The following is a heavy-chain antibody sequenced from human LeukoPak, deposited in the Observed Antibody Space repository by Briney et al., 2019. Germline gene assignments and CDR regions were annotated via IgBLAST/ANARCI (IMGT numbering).Heavy chain of an antibody. V-gene: IGHV1-69*05. CDR2: IIPIFGTA. CDR3: ARISGRYGSGSYTDY. D-gene: IGHD3-10*01. Sequence: SVKVSCKASGGTFSSYAISWVRQAPGQGLEWMGGIIPIFGTANYAQNFQGRVTMTTETSTTTAYMELTSLRSDDTAVYFCARISGRYGSGSYTDYWGQGTLVTVSS. J-gene: IGHJ4*02. CDR1: GGTFSSYA.